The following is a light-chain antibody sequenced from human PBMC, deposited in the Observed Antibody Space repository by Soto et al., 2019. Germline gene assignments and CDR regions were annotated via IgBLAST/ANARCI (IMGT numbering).Light chain of an antibody. J-gene: IGLJ1*01. CDR2: ENN. Sequence: QSVLTQPPSVSAAPGQKVTISCSGSSSNIGNNYVSWYQQLPGTAPKLLIFENNKRPSGIPDRFSASKSGTSATLAITGLQTGDASYYYCGTRDTSLWLPYVCGTGPRSPS. CDR3: GTRDTSLWLPYV. CDR1: SSNIGNNY. V-gene: IGLV1-51*02.